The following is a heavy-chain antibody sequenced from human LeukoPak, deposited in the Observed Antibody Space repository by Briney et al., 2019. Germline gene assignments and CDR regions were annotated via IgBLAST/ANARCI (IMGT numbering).Heavy chain of an antibody. Sequence: PSETLSLTCTVSGGSISSYYWSWIRQPAGKGLEWIGRIYTSGSTNYNPSLKSRVTMSVDTSKDQFSLKLSFVTAADTAVYYCARDGDYGGNSNWFDPWGQGTLVTVSS. CDR1: GGSISSYY. CDR3: ARDGDYGGNSNWFDP. V-gene: IGHV4-4*07. J-gene: IGHJ5*02. D-gene: IGHD4-23*01. CDR2: IYTSGST.